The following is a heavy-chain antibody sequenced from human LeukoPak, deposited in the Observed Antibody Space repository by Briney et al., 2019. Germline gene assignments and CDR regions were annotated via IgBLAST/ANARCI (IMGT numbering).Heavy chain of an antibody. J-gene: IGHJ4*02. D-gene: IGHD3-10*01. CDR1: GYSISSGYY. CDR3: AREFGELSPYFDY. Sequence: SETLSLTCAVSGYSISSGYYWGWIRQPPGKGLEWIGSIYHSGSTYYNPSLKSRVTISVDTSKNLFSLKLSSVTAADTAVYYCAREFGELSPYFDYWGQGTLVTVSS. CDR2: IYHSGST. V-gene: IGHV4-38-2*02.